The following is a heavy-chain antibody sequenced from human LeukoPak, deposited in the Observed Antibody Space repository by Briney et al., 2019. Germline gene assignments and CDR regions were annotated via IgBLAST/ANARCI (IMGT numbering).Heavy chain of an antibody. CDR1: GGSISTFY. V-gene: IGHV4-59*08. CDR3: ARHPFSDGFDI. Sequence: SETLSLTCTISGGSISTFYRSWLRQPPGKGLEWIAYIFHTGNSNYNPSLKGRVTISVDTSENQFSLKVNSVTAADTAMYYCARHPFSDGFDIWGQGTMVTVSS. CDR2: IFHTGNS. J-gene: IGHJ3*02.